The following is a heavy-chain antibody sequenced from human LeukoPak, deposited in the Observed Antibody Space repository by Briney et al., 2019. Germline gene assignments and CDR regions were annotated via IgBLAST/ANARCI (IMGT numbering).Heavy chain of an antibody. V-gene: IGHV3-23*01. CDR1: GFTFSSYA. CDR2: ISGSGGST. D-gene: IGHD5-18*01. CDR3: AKDFSYGYERDYFDY. J-gene: IGHJ4*02. Sequence: GGSLRLSCAASGFTFSSYAMSWVRQAPGKGLEWVSAISGSGGSTYYADSVKGRFTISRDNSKNTLYLQMNSLRAEDTAVYYCAKDFSYGYERDYFDYWGQGTLVTVSS.